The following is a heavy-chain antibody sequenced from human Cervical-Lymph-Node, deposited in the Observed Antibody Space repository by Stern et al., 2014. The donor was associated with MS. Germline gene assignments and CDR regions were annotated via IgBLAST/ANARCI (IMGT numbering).Heavy chain of an antibody. CDR1: GGTFSSYA. Sequence: VQLVESGAEVKKPGSSVKVSCKASGGTFSSYAISWVRQAPGQGLEWMGGIIPIFGTANYAQKFQGRVTITADESTSTAYMELRGRRSEATAVYYCARGALYGDYWSNYYYGRDVWGQGTTVTVSS. CDR2: IIPIFGTA. CDR3: ARGALYGDYWSNYYYGRDV. J-gene: IGHJ6*02. D-gene: IGHD4-17*01. V-gene: IGHV1-69*01.